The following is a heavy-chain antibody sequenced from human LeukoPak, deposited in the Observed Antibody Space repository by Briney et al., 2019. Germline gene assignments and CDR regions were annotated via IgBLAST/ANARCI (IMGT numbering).Heavy chain of an antibody. V-gene: IGHV3-7*01. CDR1: GFTFSSYW. Sequence: PGGSLRLSCAASGFTFSSYWMSWVRQAPGKGLEWVANIKQDGSEKYYVDSVKGRFTISRDNAKNSLYLQMNSLRAEDTAVYYCARVGQYQLPYDAFDIWGQGTMVTVSS. CDR2: IKQDGSEK. J-gene: IGHJ3*02. D-gene: IGHD2-2*01. CDR3: ARVGQYQLPYDAFDI.